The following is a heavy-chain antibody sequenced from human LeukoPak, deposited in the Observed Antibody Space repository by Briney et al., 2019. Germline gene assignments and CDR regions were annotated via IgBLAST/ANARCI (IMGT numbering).Heavy chain of an antibody. CDR1: GFTFSSYA. V-gene: IGHV3-30*14. Sequence: GRSLRLSCAASGFTFSSYAMHWVRQAPGKGLEWVAVISYDGSNKYYADSVKGRFTISRDNSRNTLYLQMNSLRAEDTAVYYCARDPIAAAVGNRGDDYWGQGTLVTVSS. CDR3: ARDPIAAAVGNRGDDY. D-gene: IGHD6-13*01. J-gene: IGHJ4*02. CDR2: ISYDGSNK.